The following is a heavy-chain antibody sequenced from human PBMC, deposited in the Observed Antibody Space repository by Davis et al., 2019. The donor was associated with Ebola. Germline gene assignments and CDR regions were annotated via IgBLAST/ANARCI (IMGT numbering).Heavy chain of an antibody. Sequence: MPSETLSLTCIVSGGSISSNYWGWIRQPPGKGLEWIGTIYYSGNRYYNPSRQSRISITVDTSKNQFSLKLSSVTAADTAMYYCARRGTSSWYAGWFDPWGQGTLVTVSS. CDR3: ARRGTSSWYAGWFDP. CDR2: IYYSGNR. D-gene: IGHD6-13*01. V-gene: IGHV4-39*01. J-gene: IGHJ5*02. CDR1: GGSISSNY.